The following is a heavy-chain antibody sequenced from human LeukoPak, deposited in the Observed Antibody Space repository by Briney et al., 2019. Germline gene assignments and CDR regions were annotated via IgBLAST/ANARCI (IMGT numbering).Heavy chain of an antibody. V-gene: IGHV3-7*01. Sequence: PGGSLRLSCAASGFTFRSYWMSWVRQAPGKGLEWVANIGRDGRETKYVDSVKGRFSISRDNTKNSLYLQMNSLRAEDTAVYYCARDLSSSSSPPFDYWGQGTLVTVSS. CDR3: ARDLSSSSSPPFDY. D-gene: IGHD6-6*01. J-gene: IGHJ4*02. CDR2: IGRDGRET. CDR1: GFTFRSYW.